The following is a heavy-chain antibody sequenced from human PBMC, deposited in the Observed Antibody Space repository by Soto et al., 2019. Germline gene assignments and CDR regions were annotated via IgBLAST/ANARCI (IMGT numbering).Heavy chain of an antibody. Sequence: PGESLKISCKASGYSFSTYWIAWVRQRPGKGLDWMGIIYPGDSDTRYSPSFQGQVTISVDNSIDTAYLEWTTLRASDSAMYYCARHSLATQPGDYWGQGTRGTVSS. CDR1: GYSFSTYW. J-gene: IGHJ4*02. CDR2: IYPGDSDT. V-gene: IGHV5-51*01. CDR3: ARHSLATQPGDY. D-gene: IGHD5-12*01.